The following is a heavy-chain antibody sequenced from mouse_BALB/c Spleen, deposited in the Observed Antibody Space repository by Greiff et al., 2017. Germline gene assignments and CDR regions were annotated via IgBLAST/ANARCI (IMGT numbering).Heavy chain of an antibody. V-gene: IGHV5-15*02. CDR2: ISNLAYSI. D-gene: IGHD2-10*02. Sequence: EVKLVESGGGLVQPGGSRKLSCAASGFTFSDYGMAWVRQAPGKGPEWVAFISNLAYSIYYADTVKGRFTISRDNAKNTLYLQMSSLKSEDTAMYYCARQRYGNYDYAMDYWGQGTSVTVSS. J-gene: IGHJ4*01. CDR1: GFTFSDYG. CDR3: ARQRYGNYDYAMDY.